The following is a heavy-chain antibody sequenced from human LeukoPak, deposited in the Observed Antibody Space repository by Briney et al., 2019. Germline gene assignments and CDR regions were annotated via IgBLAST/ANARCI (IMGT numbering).Heavy chain of an antibody. CDR3: ARGSHEYWNDY. CDR1: GYNFSAYG. Sequence: ASVKVSCRASGYNFSAYGMTWVRQAPGQGLEWMGWVTSDNRDTKYAPKFQGRVTMTTDMSSTTAYMESRSLRSDDTAVYYCARGSHEYWNDYWGQGTLVTVSP. D-gene: IGHD1-1*01. J-gene: IGHJ4*02. CDR2: VTSDNRDT. V-gene: IGHV1-18*01.